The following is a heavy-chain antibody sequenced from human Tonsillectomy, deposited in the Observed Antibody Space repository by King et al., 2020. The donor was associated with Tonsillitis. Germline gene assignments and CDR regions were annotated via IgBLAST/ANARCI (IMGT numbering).Heavy chain of an antibody. V-gene: IGHV4-59*01. CDR1: GDSISNYY. J-gene: IGHJ5*02. CDR3: ARDPAVADTWGWFDT. Sequence: QLQESGPGLVKPSETLSLICTVSGDSISNYYWSWIRQPPGKGLEWIGYFYYSGSTNFNPSLKSRVTISVDTSKNQFSLKLKSVTAADPAIYYCARDPAVADTWGWFDTWGQGTPVTVSS. CDR2: FYYSGST. D-gene: IGHD6-19*01.